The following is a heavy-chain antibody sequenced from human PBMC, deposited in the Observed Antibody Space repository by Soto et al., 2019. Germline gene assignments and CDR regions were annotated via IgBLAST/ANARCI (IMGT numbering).Heavy chain of an antibody. V-gene: IGHV3-53*01. CDR1: GFTVSSNY. CDR2: IYSGGST. D-gene: IGHD6-13*01. Sequence: EVQLVESGGGLIQPGGSLRLSCAASGFTVSSNYMSCVRQAPGKGLEWVSVIYSGGSTYYADSVKGRFTISRDNSKNTLYLQMNSLRAEDTAVYYCARIAAAAVYFDYWGQGTLVTVSS. J-gene: IGHJ4*02. CDR3: ARIAAAAVYFDY.